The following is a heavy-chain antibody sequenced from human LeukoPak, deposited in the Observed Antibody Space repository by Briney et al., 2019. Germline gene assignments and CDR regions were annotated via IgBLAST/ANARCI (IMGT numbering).Heavy chain of an antibody. CDR3: ARDDTVVVPAATGVRELRLGAWFDP. J-gene: IGHJ5*02. D-gene: IGHD2-2*01. V-gene: IGHV4-4*07. CDR1: GGSISSYY. Sequence: SETLSLTCTVSGGSISSYYWSWIRQPAGKGLEWIGRIYTSGSTNYNPSLKSRVTMSVDTSKNQFSLKLSSVTAADTAVYYCARDDTVVVPAATGVRELRLGAWFDPWGQGTLVTVSS. CDR2: IYTSGST.